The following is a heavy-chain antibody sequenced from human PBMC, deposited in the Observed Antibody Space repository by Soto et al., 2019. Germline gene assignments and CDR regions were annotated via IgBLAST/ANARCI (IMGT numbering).Heavy chain of an antibody. CDR2: IFSSEAYI. D-gene: IGHD1-26*01. V-gene: IGHV3-21*01. J-gene: IGHJ3*01. Sequence: GGSLRLSCEASGFTFSSYNMNWVRQAPGKGLEWVSSIFSSEAYIYYADSVKGRFTVSRDNTQRSLYLQMDSLRVEDTAVYYCARQWELLAFDLWGQGTTVTVSS. CDR3: ARQWELLAFDL. CDR1: GFTFSSYN.